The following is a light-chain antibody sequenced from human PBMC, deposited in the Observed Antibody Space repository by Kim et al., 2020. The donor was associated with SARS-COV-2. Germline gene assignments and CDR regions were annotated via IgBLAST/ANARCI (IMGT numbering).Light chain of an antibody. J-gene: IGKJ1*01. CDR3: QQFYSSPPT. Sequence: DIVMTQSPDSLAVSLGERATINCKSSQSVLHSSKNQNYLAWFQHKPGQPPRLLFSWASARESGVPDRFSGGGSGSDFTLTISSLQAEDVAVYYCQQFYSSPPTFGQGTKVDIK. CDR2: WAS. CDR1: QSVLHSSKNQNY. V-gene: IGKV4-1*01.